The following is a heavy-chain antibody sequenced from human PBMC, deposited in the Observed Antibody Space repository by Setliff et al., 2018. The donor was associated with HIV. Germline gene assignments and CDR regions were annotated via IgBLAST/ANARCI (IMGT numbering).Heavy chain of an antibody. CDR2: IYYSGST. CDR1: GYSVSSGYY. Sequence: PSETLSLTCAVSGYSVSSGYYWGWIRQPPGKGLEWIASIYYSGSTYYAPSLKSRVTISVDTSKNQFSLTLTSVTAADTAVYFCARVVPREVAPGGFDTWGQGTMVTV. D-gene: IGHD5-12*01. J-gene: IGHJ3*02. V-gene: IGHV4-38-2*01. CDR3: ARVVPREVAPGGFDT.